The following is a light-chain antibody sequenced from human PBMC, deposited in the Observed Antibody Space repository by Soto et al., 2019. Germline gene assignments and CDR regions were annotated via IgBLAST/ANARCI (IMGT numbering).Light chain of an antibody. CDR3: QQYYSTPPK. Sequence: DIVMTQSPDSLAVSLGERATINCKSSQSVLYSSNNKNYLAWYQQKPGQPPKLLIYWASTRESGVPDRFGGSGSGTDFTLTISSLQAEDVAVYYCQQYYSTPPKFGQGTKVEIK. V-gene: IGKV4-1*01. CDR1: QSVLYSSNNKNY. J-gene: IGKJ1*01. CDR2: WAS.